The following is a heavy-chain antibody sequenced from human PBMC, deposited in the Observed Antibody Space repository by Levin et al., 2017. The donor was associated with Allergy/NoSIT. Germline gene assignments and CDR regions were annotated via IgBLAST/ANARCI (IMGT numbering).Heavy chain of an antibody. V-gene: IGHV3-23*01. Sequence: GGSLRLSCAASGFTFSTYAMIWVRQAPGKGLEWVSGISGDGDTTYYADSVKGRFTISRDNFKNTLYLQMNSLRAEDTALYYCAKGGDCSSTTCIAHYWGQGTLVTVSS. D-gene: IGHD2-2*01. CDR3: AKGGDCSSTTCIAHY. J-gene: IGHJ4*02. CDR2: ISGDGDTT. CDR1: GFTFSTYA.